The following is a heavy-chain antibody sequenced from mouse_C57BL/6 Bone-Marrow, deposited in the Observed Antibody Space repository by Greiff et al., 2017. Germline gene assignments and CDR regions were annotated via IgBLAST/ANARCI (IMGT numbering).Heavy chain of an antibody. CDR1: GYSFTGYF. CDR2: INPYNGDT. J-gene: IGHJ4*01. Sequence: EVKLVESGPELVKPGASVKISCKASGYSFTGYFMNWVMQSHGKSLEWIGRINPYNGDTFYNKKFKGKATLTVDKSSSTAHMELRSLASEDSAVYYCARLFYGSSYRYYAMDYWGQGTSVTVSS. D-gene: IGHD1-1*01. CDR3: ARLFYGSSYRYYAMDY. V-gene: IGHV1-20*02.